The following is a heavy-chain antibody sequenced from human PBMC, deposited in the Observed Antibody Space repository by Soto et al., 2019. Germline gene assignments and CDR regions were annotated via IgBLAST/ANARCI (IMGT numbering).Heavy chain of an antibody. Sequence: SGDVSCKTSCYTFSNYIITWVRQAPGQGLEWMGWISAYNGNTKYAQKLQGRLTLTTDTSTSTAYMELRSLISDDTAVYFCARHMKAPDQLVVLPTAFDYWGPGTPVTVSS. CDR2: ISAYNGNT. D-gene: IGHD2-8*02. J-gene: IGHJ4*02. V-gene: IGHV1-18*04. CDR3: ARHMKAPDQLVVLPTAFDY. CDR1: CYTFSNYI.